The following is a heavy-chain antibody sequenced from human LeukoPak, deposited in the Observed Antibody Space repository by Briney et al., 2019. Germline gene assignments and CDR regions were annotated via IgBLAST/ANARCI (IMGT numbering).Heavy chain of an antibody. V-gene: IGHV3-30-3*01. D-gene: IGHD3-16*02. CDR2: ISYDGSNK. CDR1: GFTFSSYA. Sequence: GGSLRLSCAASGFTFSSYAMHWVRQAPGKGLEWVAVISYDGSNKYYADTVKGRFTISRDNSKNTLYLQMNSLRAEDTAVYYCARDRGYRNWFDPWGQGTLVTVSS. J-gene: IGHJ5*02. CDR3: ARDRGYRNWFDP.